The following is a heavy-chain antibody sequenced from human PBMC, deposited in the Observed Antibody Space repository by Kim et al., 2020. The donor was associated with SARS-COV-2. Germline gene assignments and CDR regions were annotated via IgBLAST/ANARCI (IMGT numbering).Heavy chain of an antibody. Sequence: SNPALKRRVTISVDTSKNQFSLKLRSVTAADTAVYYCARQGSGLAAFDIWGQGTMVTVSS. D-gene: IGHD3-10*01. CDR3: ARQGSGLAAFDI. V-gene: IGHV4-39*01. J-gene: IGHJ3*02.